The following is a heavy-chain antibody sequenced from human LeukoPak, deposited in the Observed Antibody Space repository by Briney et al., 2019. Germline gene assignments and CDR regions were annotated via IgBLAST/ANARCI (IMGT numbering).Heavy chain of an antibody. CDR1: GGSFSGYY. Sequence: SETLSLTCAVYGGSFSGYYWSWIRQPAGKGLEWIGRVDASGSTNYNPSLRSRVIISVDTSKNQFSLNLSSVTAADTAVYYCARWGVGFSNNGFDYWGRGSLDTVSS. V-gene: IGHV4-59*10. CDR3: ARWGVGFSNNGFDY. CDR2: VDASGST. J-gene: IGHJ4*02. D-gene: IGHD2-8*01.